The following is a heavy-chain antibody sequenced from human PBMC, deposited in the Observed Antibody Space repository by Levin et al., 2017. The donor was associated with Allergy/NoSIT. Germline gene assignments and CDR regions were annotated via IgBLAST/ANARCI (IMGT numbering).Heavy chain of an antibody. CDR3: ARPPAGNIGRQHFQH. D-gene: IGHD6-25*01. CDR1: GYRFTDYW. Sequence: GESLKISCKASGYRFTDYWIGWVRQMPGKGLEWMGIIYSGNSDPRYSPSFQGQVTISVDKPISTAYLQWSSLQASDTAIDYCARPPAGNIGRQHFQHWGQGTQVTVSS. V-gene: IGHV5-51*01. J-gene: IGHJ1*01. CDR2: IYSGNSDP.